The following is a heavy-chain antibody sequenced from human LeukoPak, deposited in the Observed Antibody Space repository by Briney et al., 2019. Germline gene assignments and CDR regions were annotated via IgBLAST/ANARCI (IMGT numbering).Heavy chain of an antibody. Sequence: GGSLRLSCAASGFTFSSYNVNWVRQAPGKGLEWVSSISSGGSYIYYADSVMGRFTISRDNAKDTLYLQMTSLRAEDTAVYYCARVFLSSTWYDYWGQGTLVTVSS. V-gene: IGHV3-21*01. CDR1: GFTFSSYN. CDR3: ARVFLSSTWYDY. D-gene: IGHD6-13*01. J-gene: IGHJ4*02. CDR2: ISSGGSYI.